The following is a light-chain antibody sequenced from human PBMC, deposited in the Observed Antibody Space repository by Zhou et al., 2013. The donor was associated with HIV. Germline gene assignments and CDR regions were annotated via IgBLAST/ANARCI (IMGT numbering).Light chain of an antibody. CDR1: QSLVHSDGNTY. Sequence: DIVMTQSPLSLPVTPGEPASISCRSSQSLVHSDGNTYLNWFQQRPGQSPRRLIYKVSNRDSGVPDRFSGSGSGTDFTLKISRVEAEDVGIYHCMQSLQFPLTFGGGTKVEIK. CDR2: KVS. CDR3: MQSLQFPLT. J-gene: IGKJ4*01. V-gene: IGKV2-30*02.